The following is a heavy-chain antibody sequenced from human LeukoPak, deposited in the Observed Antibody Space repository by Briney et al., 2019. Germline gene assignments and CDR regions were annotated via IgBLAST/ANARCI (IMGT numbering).Heavy chain of an antibody. J-gene: IGHJ4*02. CDR3: AKDGSRSGSYSGGDY. D-gene: IGHD1-26*01. CDR1: GFTFSSYG. Sequence: GGSLRLSCAASGFTFSSYGMHWVRQAPGKGLEWVAFIRYDGSNKYYADSVKGRFTISRDNSKNTLYVQMNSLRAEDTAVYYCAKDGSRSGSYSGGDYWGQGTLVTVSS. V-gene: IGHV3-30*02. CDR2: IRYDGSNK.